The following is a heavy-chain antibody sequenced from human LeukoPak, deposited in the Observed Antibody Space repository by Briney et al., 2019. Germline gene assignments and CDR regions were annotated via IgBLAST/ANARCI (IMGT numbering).Heavy chain of an antibody. CDR1: GFSFCIYA. J-gene: IGHJ4*02. D-gene: IGHD4-17*01. CDR2: ISYDGSNK. V-gene: IGHV3-30*04. CDR3: ARGQATTVTTPGY. Sequence: SLRLSCVASGFSFCIYAMRWVRPAPDEGLGWVGVISYDGSNKYYADSVKGRFTISRDNTKNTTYLQMNSLRAEDTAVYYCARGQATTVTTPGYWGQGTLVTVSS.